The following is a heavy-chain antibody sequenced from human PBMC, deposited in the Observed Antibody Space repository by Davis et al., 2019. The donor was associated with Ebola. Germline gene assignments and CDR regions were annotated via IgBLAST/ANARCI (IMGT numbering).Heavy chain of an antibody. D-gene: IGHD2-15*01. CDR1: GGSISSYY. CDR2: IYYSGST. CDR3: ARDRGYSVLWFDP. V-gene: IGHV4-59*01. J-gene: IGHJ5*02. Sequence: MPSETLSLTCTVSGGSISSYYWSWIRQPPGKGLEWTGYIYYSGSTNYNPSLKSRVTISVDTSKNQFSLKLSSVTAADTAVYYCARDRGYSVLWFDPWGQGTLVTVSS.